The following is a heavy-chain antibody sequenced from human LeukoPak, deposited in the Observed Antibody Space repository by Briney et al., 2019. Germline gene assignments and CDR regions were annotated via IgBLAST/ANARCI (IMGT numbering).Heavy chain of an antibody. CDR1: GYTFTSYY. CDR2: INPSGGST. Sequence: ASVKVSCKASGYTFTSYYMHWVRQAPGQGLEWMGIINPSGGSTSYAQKFQGRVTMTRDTSTSTVYMELSSLRSEDTAVYYCATSRRHYYDSSGYYQSHGMDVWGQGTTVTVSS. J-gene: IGHJ6*02. CDR3: ATSRRHYYDSSGYYQSHGMDV. D-gene: IGHD3-22*01. V-gene: IGHV1-46*01.